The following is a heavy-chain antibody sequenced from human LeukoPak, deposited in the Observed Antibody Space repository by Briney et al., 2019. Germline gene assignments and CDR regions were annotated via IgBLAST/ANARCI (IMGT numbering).Heavy chain of an antibody. V-gene: IGHV3-21*01. Sequence: GGSLRLSCAASGFTFSSYSMNWVRQAPGKGLEWVSYISSTSTYIYYADSVKGRFTISRDNAKNSLYLQMNSLRAEDTAMYYCARDLFDSRGYGYNWFDPWGQGTLVTVSS. CDR2: ISSTSTYI. D-gene: IGHD3-22*01. CDR3: ARDLFDSRGYGYNWFDP. J-gene: IGHJ5*02. CDR1: GFTFSSYS.